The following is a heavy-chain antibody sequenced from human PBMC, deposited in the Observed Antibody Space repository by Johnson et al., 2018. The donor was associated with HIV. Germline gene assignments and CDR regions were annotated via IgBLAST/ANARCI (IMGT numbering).Heavy chain of an antibody. CDR2: INWNGGST. CDR3: ARGPITIFGVVTTGDAFDI. D-gene: IGHD3-3*01. V-gene: IGHV3-20*04. CDR1: GFTFDDYG. Sequence: EVQLVESGGGVVRPGGSLRLSCAASGFTFDDYGMSWVRQVPGKGLGWVSYINWNGGSTGYADSVQGRVSISRDNTKNSLYLQINSLRAEDTAVYYCARGPITIFGVVTTGDAFDIWGQGTMVTVSS. J-gene: IGHJ3*02.